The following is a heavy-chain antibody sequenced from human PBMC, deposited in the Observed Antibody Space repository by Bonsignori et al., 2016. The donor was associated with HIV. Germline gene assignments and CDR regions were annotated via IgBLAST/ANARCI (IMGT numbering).Heavy chain of an antibody. CDR3: ATLGGSSWASARWLPDAFDI. J-gene: IGHJ3*02. CDR2: VDPEDGET. D-gene: IGHD6-13*01. V-gene: IGHV1-69-2*01. Sequence: WVRQAPGQGLEWMGLVDPEDGETIYAEKFQGRVTITADTSTDTAYMELSSLRSEDTAVYYCATLGGSSWASARWLPDAFDIWGQGTMVTVSS.